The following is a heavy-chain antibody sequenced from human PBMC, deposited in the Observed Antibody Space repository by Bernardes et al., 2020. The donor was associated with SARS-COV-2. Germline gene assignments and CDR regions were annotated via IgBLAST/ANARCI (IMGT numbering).Heavy chain of an antibody. CDR3: VHIAVAGTIDY. CDR1: GFTFDDYG. CDR2: ISWNSGSI. J-gene: IGHJ4*02. D-gene: IGHD6-19*01. Sequence: SLRLSCAASGFTFDDYGMHWVRQAPGKGLEWVSGISWNSGSIGYADSVKGRFTISRDNAKNSLYLQMNSLRAEDTALYYCVHIAVAGTIDYWGQGTLVTVSS. V-gene: IGHV3-9*01.